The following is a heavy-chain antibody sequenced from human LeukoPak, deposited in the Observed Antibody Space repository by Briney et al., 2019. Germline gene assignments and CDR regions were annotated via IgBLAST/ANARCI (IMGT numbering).Heavy chain of an antibody. Sequence: ASVKVPCKASGYTFTSYGISWVRQAPGQGLEWMGWISAYNGNTNYAQKLQGRVTMTTDTSTSTAYMELRSLRSDDTAVYYCARGSKYCSSTSCYYYYFDYWGQGTLVTVSS. J-gene: IGHJ4*02. V-gene: IGHV1-18*01. D-gene: IGHD2-2*01. CDR2: ISAYNGNT. CDR3: ARGSKYCSSTSCYYYYFDY. CDR1: GYTFTSYG.